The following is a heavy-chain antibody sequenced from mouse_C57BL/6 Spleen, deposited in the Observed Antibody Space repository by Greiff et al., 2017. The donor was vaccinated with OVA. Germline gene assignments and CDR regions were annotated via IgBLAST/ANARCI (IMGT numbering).Heavy chain of an antibody. CDR2: ISYDGSN. Sequence: EVKVEESGPGLVKPSQSLSLTCSVTGYSITSGYYWNWIRQFPGNKLEWMGYISYDGSNNYNPSLKNRISITRDTSKNQFFLKLNSVTTEDTATYYCAREEDGPAWFAYWGQGTLVTVSA. CDR3: AREEDGPAWFAY. V-gene: IGHV3-6*01. D-gene: IGHD2-3*01. J-gene: IGHJ3*01. CDR1: GYSITSGYY.